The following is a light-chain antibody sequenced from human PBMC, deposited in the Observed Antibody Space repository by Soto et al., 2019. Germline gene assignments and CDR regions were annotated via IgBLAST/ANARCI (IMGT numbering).Light chain of an antibody. Sequence: EIVKTQSPATLSVSPGERATLSCRASQSVSSYLAWYQQKPGQAPRLLIYDASNRATGIPARFSGSGSGTEFTLTISSLQSEDFAVYYCQQYNNWPPITFGQGTRLEIK. CDR1: QSVSSY. CDR2: DAS. J-gene: IGKJ5*01. CDR3: QQYNNWPPIT. V-gene: IGKV3D-15*01.